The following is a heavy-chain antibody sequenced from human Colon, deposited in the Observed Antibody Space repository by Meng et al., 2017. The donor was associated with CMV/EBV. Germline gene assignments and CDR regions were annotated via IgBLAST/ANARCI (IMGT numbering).Heavy chain of an antibody. CDR2: IVVGRGNT. J-gene: IGHJ4*02. Sequence: SVTVSCKASGLTFTKSAVQWVRQTRGQRLEWIGWIVVGRGNTIYAQKFQERVTITRDMSTNTTYLELSSLRSEDTAVYYCAAMSTIFGIVSGGWGQGTLVTVSS. D-gene: IGHD3-3*01. CDR1: GLTFTKSA. V-gene: IGHV1-58*01. CDR3: AAMSTIFGIVSGG.